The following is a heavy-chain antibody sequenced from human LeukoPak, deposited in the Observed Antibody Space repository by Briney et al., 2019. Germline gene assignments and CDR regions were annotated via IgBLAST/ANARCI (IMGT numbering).Heavy chain of an antibody. D-gene: IGHD3-10*01. Sequence: GGSLRLSCAASGFTVSSNYMNWVRQAPGKGLEWVSVLYSGGSTYYADSVKGRFTISRDKSKNTLYLQMNSLRVEDTAVYYCARAMVRGIDAFDIWGQGTTVTVSS. CDR2: LYSGGST. CDR3: ARAMVRGIDAFDI. V-gene: IGHV3-53*01. CDR1: GFTVSSNY. J-gene: IGHJ3*02.